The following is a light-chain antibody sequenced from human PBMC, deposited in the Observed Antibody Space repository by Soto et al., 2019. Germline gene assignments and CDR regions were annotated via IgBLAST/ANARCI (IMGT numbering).Light chain of an antibody. J-gene: IGLJ2*01. CDR1: SSNIGAGFD. CDR2: GNT. CDR3: QSYDISLV. V-gene: IGLV1-40*01. Sequence: QSVLTQPPSVSGAPGQRVTISCSGSSSNIGAGFDVHWYQLLPGTAPKLLIYGNTNRPSGVPDRFSGSKSGTSASLAITGLQAEDEADYYCQSYDISLVFGGGTKVTVL.